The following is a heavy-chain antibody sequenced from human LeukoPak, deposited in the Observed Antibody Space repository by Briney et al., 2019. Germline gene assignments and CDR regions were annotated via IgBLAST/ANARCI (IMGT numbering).Heavy chain of an antibody. V-gene: IGHV1-46*01. CDR2: ITPSGGTT. D-gene: IGHD6-13*01. J-gene: IGHJ4*02. Sequence: ASVKVSCQPSEYSFTSYYMHWVRQAPGQGLEWVGVITPSGGTTSYAQNFQGRVTMTRDPSSGTFYMDLSSLRSEDTAVYYCASGGLNWQLVHWGQGTLVSVSS. CDR1: EYSFTSYY. CDR3: ASGGLNWQLVH.